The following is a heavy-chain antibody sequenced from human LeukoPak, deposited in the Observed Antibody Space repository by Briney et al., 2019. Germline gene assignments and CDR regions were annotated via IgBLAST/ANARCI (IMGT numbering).Heavy chain of an antibody. CDR2: INPSGGST. J-gene: IGHJ6*03. CDR3: ARDASRPLREWLLGGTYYYYMDV. Sequence: VASVKVSCKASGYTFTSYDINWVRQAPGQGLEWMGIINPSGGSTSYAQKFQGRVTMTRDMSTSTVYMELSSLRSEDTAVYYCARDASRPLREWLLGGTYYYYMDVWGKGTTVTVSS. CDR1: GYTFTSYD. D-gene: IGHD3-3*01. V-gene: IGHV1-46*01.